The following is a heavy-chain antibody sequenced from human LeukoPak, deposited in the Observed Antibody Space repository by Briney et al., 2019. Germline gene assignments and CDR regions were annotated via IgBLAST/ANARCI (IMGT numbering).Heavy chain of an antibody. V-gene: IGHV4-59*08. CDR3: ARLPYYDFWSGYYIRDDAFDI. J-gene: IGHJ3*02. Sequence: PSETLSLTCTVSGGSISSYYWSWIRQPPGKGLEWIGYTYYSGSTNYNPSLKSRVTISVDTSKNQFSLKLSSVTAADTAVYYCARLPYYDFWSGYYIRDDAFDIWGQGTMVTVSS. CDR2: TYYSGST. D-gene: IGHD3-3*01. CDR1: GGSISSYY.